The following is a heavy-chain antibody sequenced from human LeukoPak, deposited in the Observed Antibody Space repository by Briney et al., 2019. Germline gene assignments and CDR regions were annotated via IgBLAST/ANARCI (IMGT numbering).Heavy chain of an antibody. CDR2: FDPEDGET. CDR3: ATVQSSSDPWRFRYYYYYMDV. CDR1: GCTLPELS. V-gene: IGHV1-24*01. J-gene: IGHJ6*03. D-gene: IGHD3-3*01. Sequence: ASVKVSCKVSGCTLPELSMHWVRQAPGEGLEWMGGFDPEDGETIYAQKFQGRVTMTEDTSTDTAYMELSSLRSEDTAVYYCATVQSSSDPWRFRYYYYYMDVWGKGTTVTVSS.